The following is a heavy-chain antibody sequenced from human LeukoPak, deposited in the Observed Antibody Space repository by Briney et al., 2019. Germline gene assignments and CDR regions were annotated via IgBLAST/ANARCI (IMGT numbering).Heavy chain of an antibody. CDR1: GGTFSSYA. D-gene: IGHD4-4*01. Sequence: ASVKVSCKASGGTFSSYAISWVRQAPGQGLEWMGWINPNSGGTNYAQKFQGRVTMTRDTSISTAYMELSRLRSDDTAVYYCAILRGMVTTVTTRPRDYWGQGTLVTVSS. V-gene: IGHV1-2*02. CDR3: AILRGMVTTVTTRPRDY. J-gene: IGHJ4*02. CDR2: INPNSGGT.